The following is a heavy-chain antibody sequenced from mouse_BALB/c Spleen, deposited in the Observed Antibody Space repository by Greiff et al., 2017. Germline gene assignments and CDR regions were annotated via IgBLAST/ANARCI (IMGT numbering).Heavy chain of an antibody. V-gene: IGHV1S56*01. J-gene: IGHJ4*01. CDR1: GYTFTSYY. CDR2: IYPGNVNT. Sequence: QVQLQQSGPELVKPGASVRISCKASGYTFTSYYIHWVKQRPGQGLEWIGWIYPGNVNTKYNEKFKGKATLTADKSSSTAYMQLSSLTSEDSAVYFCARGYGAMDYWGQGTSVTVSS. CDR3: ARGYGAMDY. D-gene: IGHD2-14*01.